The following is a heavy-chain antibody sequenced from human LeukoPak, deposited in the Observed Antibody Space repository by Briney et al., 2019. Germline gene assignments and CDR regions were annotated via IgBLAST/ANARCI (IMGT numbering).Heavy chain of an antibody. V-gene: IGHV4-59*12. CDR3: ARDGALSGYGTGGYYFDY. Sequence: SETLSLTCTVSGDSISGFYWSWIRQPPGKGLEWIGYIYYSGSTNYNPSLKSRVTISVDTSKSQFSLKLTSVTAADTAVYYCARDGALSGYGTGGYYFDYWGQGTLVTVSS. CDR2: IYYSGST. CDR1: GDSISGFY. J-gene: IGHJ4*02. D-gene: IGHD5-12*01.